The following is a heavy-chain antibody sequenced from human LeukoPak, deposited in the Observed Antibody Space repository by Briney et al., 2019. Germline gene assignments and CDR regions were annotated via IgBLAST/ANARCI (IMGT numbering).Heavy chain of an antibody. CDR3: AKGQLVDYGMDV. CDR2: MSYDGGHK. CDR1: GFTFSSYA. V-gene: IGHV3-30*18. J-gene: IGHJ6*02. Sequence: GGSLRLSCAASGFTFSSYAMHWVRQAPGKGVEWVAVMSYDGGHKYYADSVKGRFTISRDNSKNTLYLQMNSLRAEDTAVYYCAKGQLVDYGMDVWGQGTTVTVSS. D-gene: IGHD2-15*01.